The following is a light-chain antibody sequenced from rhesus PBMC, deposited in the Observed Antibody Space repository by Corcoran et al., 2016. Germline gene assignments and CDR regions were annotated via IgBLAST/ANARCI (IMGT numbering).Light chain of an antibody. CDR2: DVS. Sequence: QAALTQPPSVSGSPGQSVTISCTGTSTDIGGYNYVSWYQQHPGKAPKLLISDVSERPSGVSDRFSGSKSGNTASLTISGLQAEDEADYYCSSYAGSSTYIFGAGTRLTVL. J-gene: IGLJ1*01. CDR3: SSYAGSSTYI. V-gene: IGLV2-23*01. CDR1: STDIGGYNY.